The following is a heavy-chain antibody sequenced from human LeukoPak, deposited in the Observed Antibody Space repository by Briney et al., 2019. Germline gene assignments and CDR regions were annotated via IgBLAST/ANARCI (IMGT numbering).Heavy chain of an antibody. Sequence: GASVKVSCKASGYTFTSYGISWLRQAPGQGLEWMGLISAYNGNTNYAQKLQGRVTMTTDTSTSTAYMELRSLRSDDTAVYYCARPHNWNYARGTDYWGQGSLVTVSS. J-gene: IGHJ4*02. V-gene: IGHV1-18*01. CDR3: ARPHNWNYARGTDY. D-gene: IGHD1-7*01. CDR2: ISAYNGNT. CDR1: GYTFTSYG.